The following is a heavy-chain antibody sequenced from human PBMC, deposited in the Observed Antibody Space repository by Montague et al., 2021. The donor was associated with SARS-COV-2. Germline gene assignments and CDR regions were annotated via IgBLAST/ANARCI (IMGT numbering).Heavy chain of an antibody. CDR2: INTDGTIT. CDR1: GFTFSSHW. D-gene: IGHD3-9*01. V-gene: IGHV3-74*01. J-gene: IGHJ5*02. CDR3: ATDRTVAPGYGFDP. Sequence: SLRLSCAASGFTFSSHWMYWVRQLPGKGLLWVSRINTDGTITNYADSVKGRFTISRDNAKNSMYLQMNSLRVEDTAVYYCATDRTVAPGYGFDPWGQGTLVTVSS.